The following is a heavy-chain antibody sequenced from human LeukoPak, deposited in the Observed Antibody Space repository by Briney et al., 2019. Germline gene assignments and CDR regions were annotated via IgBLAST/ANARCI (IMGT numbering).Heavy chain of an antibody. J-gene: IGHJ4*02. V-gene: IGHV3-74*01. D-gene: IGHD2-15*01. CDR2: INTQGTYT. CDR3: VIDLGDYNDF. Sequence: PGGSLRLSCAASGFTFDDYAMHWVRQDPGRGLLWVSHINTQGTYTNYADSVKGRFTISRDNAKNMLYLQMSSLRADDTAVYYCVIDLGDYNDFWGQGTLVSVSS. CDR1: GFTFDDYA.